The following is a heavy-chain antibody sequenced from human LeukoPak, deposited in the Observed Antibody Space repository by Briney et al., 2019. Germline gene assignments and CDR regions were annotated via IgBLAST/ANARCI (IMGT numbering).Heavy chain of an antibody. V-gene: IGHV3-11*04. CDR3: AEDRKMATTSYYGMDV. Sequence: PGGSLRLSCAASGFTFSDYYMSWIRQAPGKGLEWVSYISSSGSTIYYADSVKGRFTISRDNAKNSLYLQMNSLRAEDTAVYYCAEDRKMATTSYYGMDVWGQGTTVTVSS. CDR2: ISSSGSTI. J-gene: IGHJ6*02. CDR1: GFTFSDYY. D-gene: IGHD5-24*01.